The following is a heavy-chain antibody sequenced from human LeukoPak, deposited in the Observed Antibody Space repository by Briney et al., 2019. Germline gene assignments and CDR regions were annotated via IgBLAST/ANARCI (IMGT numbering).Heavy chain of an antibody. CDR2: ISSSGSTI. CDR3: ARDRRRHSYGYLGAFDI. D-gene: IGHD5-18*01. J-gene: IGHJ3*02. Sequence: GGSLRLSCAASGFTFSDYYMSWIRQAPGKGLEWVSYISSSGSTIYNADSVKGRFTISRDNAKNSLYLQMNSLRAEDTAVYYCARDRRRHSYGYLGAFDIWGQGTMVTVSS. V-gene: IGHV3-11*01. CDR1: GFTFSDYY.